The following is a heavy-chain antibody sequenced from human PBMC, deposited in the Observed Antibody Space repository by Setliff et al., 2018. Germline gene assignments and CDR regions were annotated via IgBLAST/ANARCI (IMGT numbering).Heavy chain of an antibody. V-gene: IGHV1-69*05. CDR3: VREGVDSRSSTYYRYYMDV. CDR2: TIPIFGTT. Sequence: SVKVSCKASGGTFSSYGISWVRQAPGQGLEWMGGTIPIFGTTDYAQKFQGRVTIITDESTSTAFMQLSSLRSEDTAVYYCVREGVDSRSSTYYRYYMDVWGKGTTVTVSS. J-gene: IGHJ6*03. CDR1: GGTFSSYG. D-gene: IGHD3-22*01.